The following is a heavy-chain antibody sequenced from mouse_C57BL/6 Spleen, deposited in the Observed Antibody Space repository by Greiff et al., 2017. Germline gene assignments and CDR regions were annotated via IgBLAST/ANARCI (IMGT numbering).Heavy chain of an antibody. V-gene: IGHV6-6*01. D-gene: IGHD1-1*01. J-gene: IGHJ3*01. CDR3: TRNYYGSTPWFAY. Sequence: EVQVVESGGGLVQPGGSMKLSCAASGFTFSDAWMDWVRQSPEKGLEWVAEIRNKANNHATYYAESVKGRFTISRDDSKSSVYLQMNSLRAEDTGIYYCTRNYYGSTPWFAYWGQGTLVTVSA. CDR1: GFTFSDAW. CDR2: IRNKANNHAT.